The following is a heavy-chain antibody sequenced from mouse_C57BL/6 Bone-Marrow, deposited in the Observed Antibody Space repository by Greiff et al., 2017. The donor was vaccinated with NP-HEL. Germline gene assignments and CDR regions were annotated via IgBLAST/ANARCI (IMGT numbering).Heavy chain of an antibody. CDR2: IYPGDGDT. CDR1: GYAFSSSW. J-gene: IGHJ3*01. V-gene: IGHV1-82*01. Sequence: LQESGPELVKPGASVKISCKASGYAFSSSWMNWVKQRPGKGLEWIGRIYPGDGDTNYNGKFKGKATLTADKSSSTAYMQLSSLTSEDSAVYFCATDGYSFAYWGQGTLVTVSA. CDR3: ATDGYSFAY. D-gene: IGHD2-3*01.